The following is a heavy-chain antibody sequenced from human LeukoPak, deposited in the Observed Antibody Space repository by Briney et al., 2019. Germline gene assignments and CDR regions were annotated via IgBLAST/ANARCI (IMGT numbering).Heavy chain of an antibody. D-gene: IGHD3-22*01. V-gene: IGHV1-8*02. CDR3: ARDDSSGFDY. Sequence: ASVKVSCKASGYTFTSYGISWVRQAPGQGLEWMGWMNPNSGNTGYAQKFQGRVTMTRDTSISTAYMELSSLRSEDTAVYYCARDDSSGFDYWGQGTLVTVSS. CDR2: MNPNSGNT. J-gene: IGHJ4*02. CDR1: GYTFTSYG.